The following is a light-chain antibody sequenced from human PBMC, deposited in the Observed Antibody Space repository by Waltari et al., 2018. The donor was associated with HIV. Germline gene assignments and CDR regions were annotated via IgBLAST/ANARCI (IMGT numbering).Light chain of an antibody. V-gene: IGLV1-47*01. CDR1: SANIGRNS. CDR3: AAWDVSLRGLV. Sequence: QAALTQPPSASGTPGQRVPISCSGGSANIGRNSVSWFQQVPGTAPKPLIYKDNQRPSGVPDRFSASKSGTSASLAISGLRSEDEADYYCAAWDVSLRGLVFGGGTKLTVL. J-gene: IGLJ2*01. CDR2: KDN.